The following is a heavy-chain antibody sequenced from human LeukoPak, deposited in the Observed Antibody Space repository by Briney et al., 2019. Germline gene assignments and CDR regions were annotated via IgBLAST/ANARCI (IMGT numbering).Heavy chain of an antibody. D-gene: IGHD1-26*01. CDR1: DGSINNNY. Sequence: SETLSLTCTVSDGSINNNYWSWIRQPAGKGLEWIGRIYASGNTHYNPSLESRVTMSVDMSKSQFSLKLSSVTAADTAVFYCARVGSDGSYFDYWGLGTLVTVSS. J-gene: IGHJ4*02. CDR2: IYASGNT. CDR3: ARVGSDGSYFDY. V-gene: IGHV4-4*07.